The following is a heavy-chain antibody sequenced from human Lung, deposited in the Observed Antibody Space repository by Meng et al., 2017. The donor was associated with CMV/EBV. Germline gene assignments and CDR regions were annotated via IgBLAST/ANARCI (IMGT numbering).Heavy chain of an antibody. CDR3: ARDNSHWSKDF. CDR2: FDPRGDST. D-gene: IGHD4-11*01. V-gene: IGHV1-46*02. CDR1: GDQFKFSS. Sequence: SGKTSGDQFKFSSMHGVRQAPGQGPEWMGIFDPRGDSTSYAWKFQGRLTLTEDRSTTTMYMELRSLRSEDTAVYYCARDNSHWSKDFWGQGTLVTVSS. J-gene: IGHJ4*02.